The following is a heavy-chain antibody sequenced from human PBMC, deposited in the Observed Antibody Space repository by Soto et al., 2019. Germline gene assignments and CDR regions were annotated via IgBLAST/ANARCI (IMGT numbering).Heavy chain of an antibody. Sequence: QVQLVQSWAEVTKPGSSLKVSCKASVGTFSSYAISWVRQAPGQGLEWMGVIIPIFGTANYAPKFQGRVTITADKSTSTDCMLLSSLISEIMAVYYCARAGSNFSRDVYNLFDVWVRDFDYFGQRIVVTVS. J-gene: IGHJ4*02. CDR2: IIPIFGTA. V-gene: IGHV1-69*06. CDR1: VGTFSSYA. D-gene: IGHD3-16*01. CDR3: ARAGSNFSRDVYNLFDVWVRDFDY.